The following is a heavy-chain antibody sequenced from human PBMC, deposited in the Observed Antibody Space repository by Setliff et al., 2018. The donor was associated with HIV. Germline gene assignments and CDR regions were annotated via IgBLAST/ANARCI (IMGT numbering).Heavy chain of an antibody. J-gene: IGHJ1*01. Sequence: SETLSLTCTVSGPSINIHYWSWIRQSPGKGFEWIGYIYSTGSTNYNPSLQSRVTISMVASRNQFSLKVTSVTAADTAIYYCAREDSSSWYSSLSFWGQGTLVTVSS. V-gene: IGHV4-59*11. D-gene: IGHD6-13*01. CDR1: GPSINIHY. CDR3: AREDSSSWYSSLSF. CDR2: IYSTGST.